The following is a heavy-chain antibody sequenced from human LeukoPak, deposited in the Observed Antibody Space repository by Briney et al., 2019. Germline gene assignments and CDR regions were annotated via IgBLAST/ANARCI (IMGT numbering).Heavy chain of an antibody. Sequence: PSETLSLTCAVSGGSITSGRYYGGWIRQPPGKGLEWIGSVYYSGSTSYNPSLKSRVTISVDTSNNQFSLRLSSVTAADTAVYYCATNTSNTAFDYWGPGTLVTVSS. CDR3: ATNTSNTAFDY. J-gene: IGHJ4*02. D-gene: IGHD4-11*01. CDR1: GGSITSGRYY. CDR2: VYYSGST. V-gene: IGHV4-39*01.